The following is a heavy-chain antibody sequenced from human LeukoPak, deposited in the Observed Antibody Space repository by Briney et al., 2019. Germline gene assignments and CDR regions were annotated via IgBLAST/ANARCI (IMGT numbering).Heavy chain of an antibody. V-gene: IGHV1-8*01. Sequence: ASVKVSCKASGYTFTSYDINWVRQATGQGLEWMGWMNPNSGNTGYAQKFQGRVTMTRNTSISTAYMELSSLRSEDTAVYYCATSRPLYYYDGSVQSWGQGTLVTVSS. D-gene: IGHD3-22*01. J-gene: IGHJ1*01. CDR2: MNPNSGNT. CDR1: GYTFTSYD. CDR3: ATSRPLYYYDGSVQS.